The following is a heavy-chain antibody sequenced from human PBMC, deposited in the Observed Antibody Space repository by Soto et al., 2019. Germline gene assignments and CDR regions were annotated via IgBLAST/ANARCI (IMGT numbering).Heavy chain of an antibody. CDR1: GGTFSSYA. D-gene: IGHD3-3*01. Sequence: RASVKVSCKASGGTFSSYAISWVRQAPGQGLEWMGGIIPIFGTANYAQKFQGRVTITADESTSTAYMELSSLRSEDTAVYYCARGTTIFGVVIMQEYYYYYGMDAWGQGTTVTVSS. V-gene: IGHV1-69*13. J-gene: IGHJ6*02. CDR2: IIPIFGTA. CDR3: ARGTTIFGVVIMQEYYYYYGMDA.